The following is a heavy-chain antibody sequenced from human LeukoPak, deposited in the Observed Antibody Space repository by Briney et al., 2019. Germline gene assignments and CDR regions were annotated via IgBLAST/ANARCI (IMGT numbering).Heavy chain of an antibody. Sequence: SETLSLTCTVSGGSISSYYWSWIRQPPGKGLEWIGYIYTSGSTNYNPSLKSRVTMSVDTSKNQFSLKLSSMTAADTAVYYCAGYYYDSSLNWFDPWGQGTLVTVSS. CDR3: AGYYYDSSLNWFDP. CDR2: IYTSGST. J-gene: IGHJ5*02. D-gene: IGHD3-22*01. CDR1: GGSISSYY. V-gene: IGHV4-4*09.